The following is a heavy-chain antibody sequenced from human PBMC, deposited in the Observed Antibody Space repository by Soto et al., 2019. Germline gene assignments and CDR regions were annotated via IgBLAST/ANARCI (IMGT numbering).Heavy chain of an antibody. J-gene: IGHJ4*02. CDR2: IYYSGST. Sequence: SETLSLTCTVSGGSVNSGSYYWSWIRQPPGKGLEWIGYIYYSGSTNYNPSLKSRGTISVDTSKNQFSLRLSSVTAADTAMYYCARGPLDYGYNFYYWGQGTLVTVS. D-gene: IGHD5-12*01. V-gene: IGHV4-61*01. CDR1: GGSVNSGSYY. CDR3: ARGPLDYGYNFYY.